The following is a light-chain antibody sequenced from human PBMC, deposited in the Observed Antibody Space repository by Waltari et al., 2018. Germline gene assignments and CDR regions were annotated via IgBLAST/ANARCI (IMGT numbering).Light chain of an antibody. CDR3: QQLNSYPIT. V-gene: IGKV1-9*01. CDR1: QGISSY. CDR2: AAS. Sequence: IQLTQSPSSLSASVGDRVTITCRASQGISSYLAWYQQKPGKAPKLLIYAASTLQSGVPSRFSGSGSGTYFTLTSSSLQPEDFATYYCQQLNSYPITFGQGTRLEIK. J-gene: IGKJ5*01.